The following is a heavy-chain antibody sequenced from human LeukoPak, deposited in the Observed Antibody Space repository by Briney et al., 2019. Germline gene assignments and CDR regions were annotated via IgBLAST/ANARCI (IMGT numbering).Heavy chain of an antibody. J-gene: IGHJ6*03. CDR2: IYYSGST. CDR3: ASTHSGYSGYDSYYYYYYYMDV. V-gene: IGHV4-59*01. Sequence: SETLSLTCTVSGGSISSYYWSWIRQPPGKGLEWIGYIYYSGSTNYNPSLKSRVTISVDTSKNQFSLKLSSVTAADTAVYYCASTHSGYSGYDSYYYYYYYMDVWGKGTTVTISS. CDR1: GGSISSYY. D-gene: IGHD5-12*01.